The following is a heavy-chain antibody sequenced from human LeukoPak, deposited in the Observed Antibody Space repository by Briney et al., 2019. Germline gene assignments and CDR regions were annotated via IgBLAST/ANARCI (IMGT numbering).Heavy chain of an antibody. J-gene: IGHJ4*02. CDR3: ATRLRYFDLQLY. V-gene: IGHV1-24*01. Sequence: GASVKVSCKVSGYTLTELSMHWVRQAPGKGLEWMGGFDPEDGETIYAQKFQGRVTMTEDTSTDTAYMELSSLRSEDTAVYYCATRLRYFDLQLYWGQGTLVTVSS. CDR2: FDPEDGET. D-gene: IGHD3-9*01. CDR1: GYTLTELS.